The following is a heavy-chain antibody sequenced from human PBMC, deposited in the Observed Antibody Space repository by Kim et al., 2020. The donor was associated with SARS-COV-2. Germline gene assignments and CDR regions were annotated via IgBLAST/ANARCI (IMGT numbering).Heavy chain of an antibody. V-gene: IGHV4-39*01. Sequence: SYTPSPKSRVTMSVATSKHQFSLKLTSVTAADTAVYYCGRRILPLNWFDPWGQGTLVTVSS. J-gene: IGHJ5*02. CDR3: GRRILPLNWFDP.